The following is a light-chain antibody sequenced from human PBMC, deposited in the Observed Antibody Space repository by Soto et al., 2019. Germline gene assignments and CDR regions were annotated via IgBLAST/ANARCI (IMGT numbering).Light chain of an antibody. Sequence: IQMTQSPSTLSASVGDRVTITCRASQIISSWLAWYQQKPGKAPKLLIYDASSLESGVPSRFSGSGSGTEFTLTISSLQPDDFATYYCQQYNSYSGTFGQGTKVDI. J-gene: IGKJ1*01. CDR1: QIISSW. V-gene: IGKV1-5*01. CDR3: QQYNSYSGT. CDR2: DAS.